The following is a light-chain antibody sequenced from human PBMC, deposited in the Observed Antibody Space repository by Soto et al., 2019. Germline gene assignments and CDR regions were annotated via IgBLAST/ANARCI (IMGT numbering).Light chain of an antibody. CDR1: QSISSY. Sequence: DIQMTQSPSSLSASVGDRVTITCRASQSISSYLNWYQQKPLKAPKLLIYAASSLQSGVPSRFSGSGSGTDFTLSIISLQPEDFATYYCEQSYSTPLTFGLGTEMDIK. CDR3: EQSYSTPLT. J-gene: IGKJ3*01. V-gene: IGKV1-39*01. CDR2: AAS.